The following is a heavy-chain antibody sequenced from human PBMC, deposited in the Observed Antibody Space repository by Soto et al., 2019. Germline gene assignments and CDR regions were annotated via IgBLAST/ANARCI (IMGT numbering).Heavy chain of an antibody. CDR2: ISYDGSNK. V-gene: IGHV3-30*04. CDR3: ARDTTGDAFDI. D-gene: IGHD1-1*01. CDR1: GFTFSSYA. J-gene: IGHJ3*02. Sequence: GGSLRLSCAASGFTFSSYAMHWVRQAPGKGLEWVAVISYDGSNKYYADSVKGRFTISRDNSKNTLYLQMNSLRAEDTAVYYCARDTTGDAFDIWGQGTMVTVSS.